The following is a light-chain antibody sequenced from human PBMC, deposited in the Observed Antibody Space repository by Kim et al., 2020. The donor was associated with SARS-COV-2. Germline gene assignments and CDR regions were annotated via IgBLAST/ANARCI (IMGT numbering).Light chain of an antibody. CDR3: AAWDDSMNGFYV. CDR1: SSNIGSNT. Sequence: ELTQPPSASGTPGQRVTISCSGSSSNIGSNTVNWYQQLPGTAPKLLIYSNNQRPSGVPDRFSGSKSGTSASLAISGLQSDDEADYYCAAWDDSMNGFYVFGTGTKVTVL. V-gene: IGLV1-44*01. CDR2: SNN. J-gene: IGLJ1*01.